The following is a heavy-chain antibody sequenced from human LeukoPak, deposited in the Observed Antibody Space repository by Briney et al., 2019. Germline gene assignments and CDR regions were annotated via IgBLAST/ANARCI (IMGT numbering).Heavy chain of an antibody. V-gene: IGHV3-30-3*01. J-gene: IGHJ4*02. CDR1: GFTVSSNY. CDR2: ISYDGSNK. Sequence: GGSLRLSCAASGFTVSSNYMSWVRQAPGKGLEWVAVISYDGSNKYYADSVKGRFTISRDNSKNTLYLQMNSLRAEDTAVYYCARGDGTPVSSFDYWGQGTLVTVSS. CDR3: ARGDGTPVSSFDY. D-gene: IGHD2-15*01.